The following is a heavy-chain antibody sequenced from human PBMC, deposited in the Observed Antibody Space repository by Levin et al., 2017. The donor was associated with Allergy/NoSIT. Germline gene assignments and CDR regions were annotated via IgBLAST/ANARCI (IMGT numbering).Heavy chain of an antibody. CDR3: TSHFGGDYDYYGIDV. D-gene: IGHD3-3*01. J-gene: IGHJ6*02. Sequence: KAGGSLRLSCAASGFTFSNAWMSWVRQAPGKGLEWVGRIKSKTDGGTTDYAAPVKGRFTISRDDSKNTLYLQMNSLKTEDTAVYYCTSHFGGDYDYYGIDVWGQGTTVTVSS. CDR2: IKSKTDGGTT. V-gene: IGHV3-15*01. CDR1: GFTFSNAW.